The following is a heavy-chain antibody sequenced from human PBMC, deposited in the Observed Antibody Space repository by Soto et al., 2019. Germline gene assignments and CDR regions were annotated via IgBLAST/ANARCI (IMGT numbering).Heavy chain of an antibody. CDR1: GFTFSSYA. CDR2: ISGSGGST. J-gene: IGHJ4*02. V-gene: IGHV3-23*01. CDR3: AKDEATPYDILTGYSVFDY. Sequence: GGSLRLSCAASGFTFSSYAMSWVRQAPGKGLEWVSAISGSGGSTYYADSVKGRFTISRDNSKSTLYLQMNSLRAEDTAVYYCAKDEATPYDILTGYSVFDYWGQGTLVTVSS. D-gene: IGHD3-9*01.